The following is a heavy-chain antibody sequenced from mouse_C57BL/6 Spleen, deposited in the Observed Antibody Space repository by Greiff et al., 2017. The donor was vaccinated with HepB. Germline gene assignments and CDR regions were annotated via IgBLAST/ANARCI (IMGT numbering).Heavy chain of an antibody. Sequence: VHVKQPGAELVKPGASVKMSCKASGYTFTSYWITWVKQRPGQGLEWIGDIYPGSGSTNYNEKFKSKATLTVDTSSSTAYMQLSSLTSEDSAVYYCARGAYYYGSSYAMDYWGQGTSVTVSS. CDR1: GYTFTSYW. CDR2: IYPGSGST. V-gene: IGHV1-55*01. D-gene: IGHD1-1*01. CDR3: ARGAYYYGSSYAMDY. J-gene: IGHJ4*01.